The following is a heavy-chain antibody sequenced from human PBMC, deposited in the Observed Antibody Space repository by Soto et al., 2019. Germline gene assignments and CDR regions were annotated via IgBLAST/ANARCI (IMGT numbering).Heavy chain of an antibody. D-gene: IGHD3-9*01. CDR3: ARGITISLYGMDV. J-gene: IGHJ6*02. CDR1: GYTFTGYY. Sequence: ASVKVSCKASGYTFTGYYMHWVRQAPGQGLEWMGWINPNSGGTNYAQKFQGWVTMTRDTSISTAYMELSRLRSYDTAVYYCARGITISLYGMDVWGQGTTVTVSS. CDR2: INPNSGGT. V-gene: IGHV1-2*04.